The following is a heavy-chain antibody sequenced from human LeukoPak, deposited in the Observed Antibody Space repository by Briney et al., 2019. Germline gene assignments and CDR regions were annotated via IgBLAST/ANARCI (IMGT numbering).Heavy chain of an antibody. CDR3: ARLVRTYYYDSSGYYWDY. CDR2: IYYSGST. CDR1: GGSISSYY. V-gene: IGHV4-59*08. Sequence: SETLSLTCTVSGGSISSYYWSWIRQPPGKGLEYIGYIYYSGSTNYNPSLKSRVTISVDTSKNQFSLKLSSVTAADTAAYYCARLVRTYYYDSSGYYWDYWGQGTLVTVSS. D-gene: IGHD3-22*01. J-gene: IGHJ4*02.